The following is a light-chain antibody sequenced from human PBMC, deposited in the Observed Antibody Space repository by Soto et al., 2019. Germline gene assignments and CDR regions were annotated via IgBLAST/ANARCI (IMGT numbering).Light chain of an antibody. CDR2: DAS. V-gene: IGKV3-11*01. Sequence: EIVLTQSPATLSLSPGERATLSCRASQSINNYLAWYQHKPGQAPRLLLYDASNRATGIPARFSGSGSGTDFTLTISRLEPEDFADYYCQQRTNGLSFGGGTKVAIK. CDR1: QSINNY. CDR3: QQRTNGLS. J-gene: IGKJ4*01.